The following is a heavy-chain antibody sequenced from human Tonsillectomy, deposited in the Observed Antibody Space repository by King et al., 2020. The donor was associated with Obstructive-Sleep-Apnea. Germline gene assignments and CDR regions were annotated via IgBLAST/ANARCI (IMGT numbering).Heavy chain of an antibody. D-gene: IGHD2-2*02. J-gene: IGHJ5*02. CDR3: TTSKSGYTFS. CDR1: GFTFNNAW. V-gene: IGHV3-15*01. CDR2: IKSNAEGGTT. Sequence: VQLVESGGGLVEPGGSLRLSCAASGFTFNNAWMSWVRQAPGKGLEWVGRIKSNAEGGTTDYPAPVKGRFTISRDDSKNTLYLQMSCLRTEDTAVYYCTTSKSGYTFSWGQGILVTVSS.